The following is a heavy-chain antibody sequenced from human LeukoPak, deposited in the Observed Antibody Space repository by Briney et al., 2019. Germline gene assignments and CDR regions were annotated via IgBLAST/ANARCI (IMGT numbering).Heavy chain of an antibody. J-gene: IGHJ4*02. CDR3: ARGDGYNFFDY. CDR2: LYERGDT. D-gene: IGHD5-24*01. Sequence: PGGSLRLSCAVSGFTVTINYMSWVRQAPGKGLEWGSVLYERGDTYYSDSVKGRFTISTDNSKNTLYLQMKSLRAEDTAVYYCARGDGYNFFDYWGKGTLVTVS. CDR1: GFTVTINY. V-gene: IGHV3-53*01.